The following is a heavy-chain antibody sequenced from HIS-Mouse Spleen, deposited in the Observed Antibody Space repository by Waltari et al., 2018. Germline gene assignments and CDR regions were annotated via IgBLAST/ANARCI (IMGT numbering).Heavy chain of an antibody. CDR3: ARGGSGITMVRGVIPSDAFDI. J-gene: IGHJ3*02. D-gene: IGHD3-10*01. Sequence: VQLQQWGAGLLKPSETLSLTCAVYGGSFSGYYWSWIRQPPGKGRGWIGEINHSGSTNYNPSLKSRVTISVDTSKNQFSLKLSSVTAADTAVYYCARGGSGITMVRGVIPSDAFDIWGQGTMVTVSS. CDR2: INHSGST. CDR1: GGSFSGYY. V-gene: IGHV4-34*01.